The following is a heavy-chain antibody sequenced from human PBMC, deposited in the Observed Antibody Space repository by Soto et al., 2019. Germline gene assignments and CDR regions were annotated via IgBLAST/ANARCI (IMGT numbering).Heavy chain of an antibody. CDR1: GYTFTSYG. CDR2: ISAYNGNT. V-gene: IGHV1-18*03. Sequence: QVQLVQSGAEVKKPGASVKVSCKASGYTFTSYGISWVRQAPGQGLEWMGWISAYNGNTNYAQKLQGRVTMTTDTSTSTAYMEMRSLRAADMAVYYCARSGRVANPATAHDDYWGQGTLVTVSS. D-gene: IGHD1-26*01. J-gene: IGHJ4*02. CDR3: ARSGRVANPATAHDDY.